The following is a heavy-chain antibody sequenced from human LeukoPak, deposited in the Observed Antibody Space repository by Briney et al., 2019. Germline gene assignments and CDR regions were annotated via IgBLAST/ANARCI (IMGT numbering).Heavy chain of an antibody. D-gene: IGHD1-7*01. Sequence: GGSLRLSCAASGFTVSSNYMSWVRQAPGKGLEWVSVIYSDGNTYYPGSVRGRFTISRDNSKNTIYLQMDSLRAEDTAIYYCARDYWWNYDYWGQGTLVTVSS. CDR2: IYSDGNT. J-gene: IGHJ4*02. V-gene: IGHV3-53*05. CDR1: GFTVSSNY. CDR3: ARDYWWNYDY.